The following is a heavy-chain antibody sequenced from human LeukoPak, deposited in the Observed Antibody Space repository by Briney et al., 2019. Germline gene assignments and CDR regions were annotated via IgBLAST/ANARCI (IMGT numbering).Heavy chain of an antibody. J-gene: IGHJ6*03. CDR1: GFTVSSYG. D-gene: IGHD2/OR15-2a*01. V-gene: IGHV3-30*02. Sequence: GGSLRLYCAASGFTVSSYGMHWVRQAPGKGLEWVAFIRYDGSNKYYADSVKGRFTISRDNSKNTLYLQMNSLRAEDTAVYYCAKDLSDYYYYMDVWGKGTTVTVSS. CDR3: AKDLSDYYYYMDV. CDR2: IRYDGSNK.